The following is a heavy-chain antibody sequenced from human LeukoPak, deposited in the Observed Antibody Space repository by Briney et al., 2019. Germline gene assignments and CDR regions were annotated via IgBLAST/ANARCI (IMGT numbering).Heavy chain of an antibody. CDR1: GGSISSYY. J-gene: IGHJ4*02. Sequence: SETLSLTCTVSGGSISSYYWSWIRQPPGKGLEWIGYIYYSGSTNYNPSLKSRVTISVDTSKNQFSLKLSSVTAADTAVYYCARDENSAIGYWGQGTLVTVSS. D-gene: IGHD2-21*02. V-gene: IGHV4-59*12. CDR2: IYYSGST. CDR3: ARDENSAIGY.